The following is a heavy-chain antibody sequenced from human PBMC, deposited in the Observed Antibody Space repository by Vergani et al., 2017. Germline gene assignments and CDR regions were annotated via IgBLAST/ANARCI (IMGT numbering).Heavy chain of an antibody. CDR1: GFPFSSYA. V-gene: IGHV3-23*03. CDR2: IYSGGSST. D-gene: IGHD6-13*01. CDR3: AKVCSSYAFDI. J-gene: IGHJ3*02. Sequence: EVQLLESGGGLVQPGGSLRLSCAASGFPFSSYAMSWVRQAPGKGREWVSVIYSGGSSTYYANSVKGRFTISRDNSKNTLYLQMNSLRAEDTAVYYCAKVCSSYAFDIWGQGTMVTVSS.